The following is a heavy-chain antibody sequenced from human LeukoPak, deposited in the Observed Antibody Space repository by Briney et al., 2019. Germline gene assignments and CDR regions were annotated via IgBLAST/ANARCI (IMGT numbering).Heavy chain of an antibody. CDR2: ISGSGGNT. J-gene: IGHJ3*02. V-gene: IGHV3-23*01. CDR1: GLTFSIYA. Sequence: PGGSLRLSCAGSGLTFSIYAMSWVRQAPGKGLEWVSAISGSGGNTYYADSVKGRFTISRDNSRNTLYLQMSSLRAEDTAVYYCAKDQGSGAFDIWGQGTMVTVSS. D-gene: IGHD2-15*01. CDR3: AKDQGSGAFDI.